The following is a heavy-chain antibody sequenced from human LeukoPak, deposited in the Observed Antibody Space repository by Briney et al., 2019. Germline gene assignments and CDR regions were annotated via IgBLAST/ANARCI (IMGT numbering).Heavy chain of an antibody. CDR3: AGLPQPSPAYFFDY. Sequence: SETLSLTCTVSGGSISSSSYYWGWIRQPPGKGLEWLGTIYYSGSTYYNPSLKSRVTISVETSKNEFSLKLSSVTAAERAVYYCAGLPQPSPAYFFDYWGQGTLVTVSS. J-gene: IGHJ4*02. D-gene: IGHD2-2*01. V-gene: IGHV4-39*01. CDR2: IYYSGST. CDR1: GGSISSSSYY.